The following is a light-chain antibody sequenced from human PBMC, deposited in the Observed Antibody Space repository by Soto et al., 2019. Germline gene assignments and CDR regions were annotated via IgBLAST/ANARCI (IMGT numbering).Light chain of an antibody. V-gene: IGKV3-20*01. CDR3: QQCGSSGT. J-gene: IGKJ1*01. Sequence: EIVLTQSPGTLSLTPGERATLSCRASHSFSNNYLAWYQQKPGQAPRLLIYGASNRATGIPDRFSGSGSGTDFTLTISRLEPEDFAVNYCQQCGSSGTFGNGGKVDI. CDR1: HSFSNNY. CDR2: GAS.